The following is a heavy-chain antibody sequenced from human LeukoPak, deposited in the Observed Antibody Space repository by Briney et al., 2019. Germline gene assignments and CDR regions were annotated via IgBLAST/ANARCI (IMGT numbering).Heavy chain of an antibody. V-gene: IGHV3-7*01. Sequence: GGSLRLACVAAGFTFSNNWMSWVRQAPGKVLEWVANIKQDGSEKYYVDSVKGRFTIYRDNAKNSLDLQMNNLRAEDTAVYYCARGPPYDFWSGYYRGAFDIWGQGTMVTVSS. D-gene: IGHD3-3*01. CDR3: ARGPPYDFWSGYYRGAFDI. CDR1: GFTFSNNW. J-gene: IGHJ3*02. CDR2: IKQDGSEK.